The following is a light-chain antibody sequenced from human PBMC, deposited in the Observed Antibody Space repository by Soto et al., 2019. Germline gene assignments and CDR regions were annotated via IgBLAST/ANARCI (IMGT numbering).Light chain of an antibody. Sequence: EIVVTQSRATLSVSPGERATLSFRASQSVSDTLAWYQQKPGQAPRLLIYGASTRATGVPTRFSGSGSGTEFTLTISRLQSEDFAIYYCQQYSNWPFYTFGQGTKVDI. V-gene: IGKV3-15*01. CDR3: QQYSNWPFYT. CDR1: QSVSDT. CDR2: GAS. J-gene: IGKJ2*01.